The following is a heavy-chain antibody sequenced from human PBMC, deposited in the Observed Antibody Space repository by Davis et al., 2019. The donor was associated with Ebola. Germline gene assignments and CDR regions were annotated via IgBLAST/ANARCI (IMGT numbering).Heavy chain of an antibody. CDR1: GSTLSSYG. CDR2: ISYDGSNK. J-gene: IGHJ6*02. Sequence: GGPLRPPFPAPGSTLSSYGMHWVRQAPGKGLVWVAVISYDGSNKHYADPVKGRFTISRDNSKTTLYLQMNSLRAEDTAVYYCARGEYYYYYGKDVWGQGTTVTVSS. CDR3: ARGEYYYYYGKDV. V-gene: IGHV3-30*03.